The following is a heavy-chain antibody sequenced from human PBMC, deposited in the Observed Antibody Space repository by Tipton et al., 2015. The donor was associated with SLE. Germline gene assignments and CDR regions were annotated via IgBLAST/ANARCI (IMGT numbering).Heavy chain of an antibody. CDR2: IYTSGST. CDR1: GGSISSGSYY. CDR3: ARGGRLVEGPMDV. Sequence: LSLACTVSGGSISSGSYYWSWIRQPAGKGLEWIGRIYTSGSTNYNPSLKSRVTISVDTSKNQFSLKLSSVTAADTAVYYCARGGRLVEGPMDVWGKGTTVTVSS. J-gene: IGHJ6*03. D-gene: IGHD6-19*01. V-gene: IGHV4-61*02.